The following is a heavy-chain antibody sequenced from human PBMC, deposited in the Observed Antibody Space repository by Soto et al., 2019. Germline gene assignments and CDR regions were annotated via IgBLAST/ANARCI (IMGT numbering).Heavy chain of an antibody. Sequence: PGGSLRLSCAASGFTFSSYGMHWVRQAPGKGLEWVAVISYDGSNKYYADSVKGRFTISRDNSKNTLYLQMNSLRAEDTAVYYCAKDRVTPNYYYYYGMDVWGQGTTVTV. D-gene: IGHD4-4*01. CDR2: ISYDGSNK. V-gene: IGHV3-30*18. CDR3: AKDRVTPNYYYYYGMDV. J-gene: IGHJ6*02. CDR1: GFTFSSYG.